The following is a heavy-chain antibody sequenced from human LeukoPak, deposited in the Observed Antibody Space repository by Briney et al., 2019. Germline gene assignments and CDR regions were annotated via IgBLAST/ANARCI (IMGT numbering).Heavy chain of an antibody. D-gene: IGHD2-15*01. CDR1: GFTFSSYA. CDR3: AKLLGYCSGDSCYPRYDAFDI. V-gene: IGHV3-23*01. J-gene: IGHJ3*02. Sequence: GGSLRLSYAASGFTFSSYAMSWVRRAPGKGLEGVSAISGSGGSTYYADSVKGRFTISRDNSKNTLYLQMNSLRAEDTAVYYCAKLLGYCSGDSCYPRYDAFDIWGQGTMVTVSS. CDR2: ISGSGGST.